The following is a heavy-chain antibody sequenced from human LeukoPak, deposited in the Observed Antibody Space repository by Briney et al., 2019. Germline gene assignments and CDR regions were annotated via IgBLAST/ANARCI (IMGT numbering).Heavy chain of an antibody. J-gene: IGHJ6*04. CDR2: INPNSGGT. Sequence: ASVKVSCKASGYIFTDYYMHWVRQAPGQELGWMGRINPNSGGTNYAQKFQGRVTMTRDTSISTAYTELSSLRSEDTATYYCAELGITMIGGVWGKGTTVTISS. CDR1: GYIFTDYY. V-gene: IGHV1/OR15-1*01. CDR3: AELGITMIGGV. D-gene: IGHD3-10*02.